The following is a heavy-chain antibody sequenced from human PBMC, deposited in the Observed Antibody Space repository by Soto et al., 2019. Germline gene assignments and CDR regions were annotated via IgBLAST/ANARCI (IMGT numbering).Heavy chain of an antibody. CDR1: GGSISSYY. J-gene: IGHJ4*02. Sequence: SETLSLTCTVSGGSISSYYWSWIRQPPGKGLEWIGYIYYSGSTNYNPSLKSRVTISVDTSKNQFSLKLSSVTAADTAVYYCARCVAVTPRYYYIEHWGQGTVVTVSS. CDR2: IYYSGST. V-gene: IGHV4-59*01. CDR3: ARCVAVTPRYYYIEH. D-gene: IGHD3-22*01.